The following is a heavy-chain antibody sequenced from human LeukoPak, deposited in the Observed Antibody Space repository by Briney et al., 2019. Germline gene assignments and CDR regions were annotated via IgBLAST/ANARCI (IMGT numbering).Heavy chain of an antibody. Sequence: SETLSLTCTVSGGSISSYYWSWIRQPPGKGLEWIGYIYYSGSTNYNPSLKSRVTISVDTSKNLVSLKLSSETAADTAIYYCVRPTNYDRRVWYFDLWGRGTLVTVSS. CDR2: IYYSGST. V-gene: IGHV4-59*08. D-gene: IGHD3-16*01. CDR1: GGSISSYY. J-gene: IGHJ2*01. CDR3: VRPTNYDRRVWYFDL.